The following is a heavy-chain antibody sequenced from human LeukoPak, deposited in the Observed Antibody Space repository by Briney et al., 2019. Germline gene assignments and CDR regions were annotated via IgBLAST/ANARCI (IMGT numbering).Heavy chain of an antibody. V-gene: IGHV4-61*01. J-gene: IGHJ6*02. CDR1: GGSVSSGSYY. CDR2: IYYSGST. Sequence: SETLSLTCTVSGGSVSSGSYYWSWIRQPPGKGLEWIGYIYYSGSTNYNPSLKSRATISVDTSKNQFSLKLSSVTAADTAVYYCARVSYSSSFLSCYYYGMDVWGQGTTVTVSS. CDR3: ARVSYSSSFLSCYYYGMDV. D-gene: IGHD6-13*01.